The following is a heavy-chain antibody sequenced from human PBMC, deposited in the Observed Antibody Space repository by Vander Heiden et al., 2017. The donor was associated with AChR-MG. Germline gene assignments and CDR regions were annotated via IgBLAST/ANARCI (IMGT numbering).Heavy chain of an antibody. D-gene: IGHD3-3*01. J-gene: IGHJ4*02. V-gene: IGHV3-48*03. CDR3: AREGREEWFRDFDH. Sequence: EVQLVESGGGLVQPGGSLRLSCAASGFLFTSYEMNWIRQAPGKGLEWISYISSSGRLIYYADSVKGRFTISRDNAKNSLYLQMKTMRAEDTAVYYCAREGREEWFRDFDHWGQGTLVTVSS. CDR2: ISSSGRLI. CDR1: GFLFTSYE.